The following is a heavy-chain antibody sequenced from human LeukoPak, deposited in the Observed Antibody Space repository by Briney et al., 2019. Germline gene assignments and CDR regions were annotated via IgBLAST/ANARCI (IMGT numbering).Heavy chain of an antibody. J-gene: IGHJ6*02. Sequence: SETLSLTCTVSGDSMSNTNYYWACVRQPPGKGLEWIGEINHSGSTNYNPSLKSRVTISVDTSKNQFSLKLSSVTAADTAVYYCASGRVRDYYYGMDVWGQGTTVTVSS. D-gene: IGHD5/OR15-5a*01. CDR2: INHSGST. V-gene: IGHV4-39*07. CDR1: GDSMSNTNYY. CDR3: ASGRVRDYYYGMDV.